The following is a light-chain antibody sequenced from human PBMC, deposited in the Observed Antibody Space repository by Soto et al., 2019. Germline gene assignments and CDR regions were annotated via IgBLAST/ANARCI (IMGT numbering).Light chain of an antibody. V-gene: IGKV3D-15*01. CDR1: PSVSSN. CDR3: QQYNDWTKT. CDR2: GAY. J-gene: IGKJ1*01. Sequence: EIVTTQSPATLSVSLGARATLWCRASPSVSSNLAWYQQKPGQAPRIVIYGAYTRAPGIPARFSGSASGTEFNLTISRLQSEDFAVYEGQQYNDWTKTFRQATKGDIK.